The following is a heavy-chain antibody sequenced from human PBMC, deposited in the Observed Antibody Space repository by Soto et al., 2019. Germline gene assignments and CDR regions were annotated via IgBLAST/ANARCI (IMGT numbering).Heavy chain of an antibody. CDR3: AKDERGYYGSGTLFDY. J-gene: IGHJ4*02. CDR2: ISGSGGST. V-gene: IGHV3-23*01. Sequence: EVQLLESGGGLVQPGGSLRLSCAASGFTFSSYAMSWVRQAPGKGLEWVSAISGSGGSTYYADSVKGRFTISRDNSKNTLFLQMNSLRAEDTAVYYCAKDERGYYGSGTLFDYWGQGTLVTVSS. D-gene: IGHD3-10*01. CDR1: GFTFSSYA.